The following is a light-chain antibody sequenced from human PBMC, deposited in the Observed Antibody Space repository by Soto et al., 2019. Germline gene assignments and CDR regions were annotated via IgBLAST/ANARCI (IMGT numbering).Light chain of an antibody. CDR2: NLS. CDR3: IQHTHWPQT. Sequence: DVVLTQSPLSLPVTLGQPASISCRSSQSLVYSDGNTYLTWFHQRPGQSPRRLIYNLSDRDSGVPDRFSGSGSGTDFTLRISRVEAEDVGVYYCIQHTHWPQTFGQGTKVEIK. CDR1: QSLVYSDGNTY. J-gene: IGKJ1*01. V-gene: IGKV2-30*01.